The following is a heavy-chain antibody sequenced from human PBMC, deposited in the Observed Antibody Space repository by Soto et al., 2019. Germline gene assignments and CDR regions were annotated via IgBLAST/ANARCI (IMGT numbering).Heavy chain of an antibody. V-gene: IGHV3-23*01. CDR2: ISGSGIST. CDR1: GFTFSTYP. CDR3: VKFPVITASYYYQDMDV. Sequence: EVQLLESGGGLVQPGGSLRLSCAASGFTFSTYPMNWVRQAPGKGLEWVSGISGSGISTFYVDTVKGRFTISRDNSKNTVFLQINSLRAEDTAIYYCVKFPVITASYYYQDMDVWGPGTTVTVSS. D-gene: IGHD4-4*01. J-gene: IGHJ6*03.